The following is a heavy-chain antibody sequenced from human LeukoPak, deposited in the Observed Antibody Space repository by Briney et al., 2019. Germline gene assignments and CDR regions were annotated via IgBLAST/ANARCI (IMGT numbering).Heavy chain of an antibody. J-gene: IGHJ5*01. Sequence: ASVKVFCKASGYTFTSYGIDWVRQAPGQGLEWMGWISTYNGNTKYAQKFQGRVTMTTDTSTSTAYMELRSLRSDDTAVYYCAKESLMDWFDSWGQGTQVTVSS. CDR2: ISTYNGNT. CDR1: GYTFTSYG. D-gene: IGHD5-24*01. CDR3: AKESLMDWFDS. V-gene: IGHV1-18*01.